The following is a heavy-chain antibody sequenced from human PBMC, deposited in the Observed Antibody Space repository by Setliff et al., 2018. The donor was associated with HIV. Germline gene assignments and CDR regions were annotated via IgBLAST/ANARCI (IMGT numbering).Heavy chain of an antibody. D-gene: IGHD4-17*01. CDR3: AREIYGGNSRPCDY. J-gene: IGHJ4*02. CDR1: GGSITGYY. V-gene: IGHV4-59*01. Sequence: SETLSLTCTVSGGSITGYYWNWIRQPPGKGLEWIGHTYYNGNTNYNPSLKSRGTISVDTSKNQFSLKLTSVTAADTAVYYCAREIYGGNSRPCDYWGQGTLVTVSS. CDR2: TYYNGNT.